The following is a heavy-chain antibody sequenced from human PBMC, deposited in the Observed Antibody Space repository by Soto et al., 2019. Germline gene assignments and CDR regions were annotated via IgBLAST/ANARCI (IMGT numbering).Heavy chain of an antibody. V-gene: IGHV1-69*04. CDR1: GDTFSFYS. CDR3: ATSYGSGYRAFDY. Sequence: QVQLVQSGAEVKRPGSSVKVSCKASGDTFSFYSINWVRQAPGLGLEWMGRVNPILSMSNYAQRFQGRVTMTAAKSTRTAYMELSGLRSADTAMYYCATSYGSGYRAFDYWGQGALVTVSS. J-gene: IGHJ4*02. CDR2: VNPILSMS. D-gene: IGHD3-10*01.